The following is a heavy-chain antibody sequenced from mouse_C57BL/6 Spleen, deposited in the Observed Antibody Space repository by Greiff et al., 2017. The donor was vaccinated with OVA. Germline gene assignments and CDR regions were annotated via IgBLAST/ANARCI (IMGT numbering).Heavy chain of an antibody. CDR2: INPYNGGT. V-gene: IGHV1-19*01. J-gene: IGHJ1*03. D-gene: IGHD1-1*01. CDR3: ATSGSPYWYFDV. CDR1: GYTFTDYY. Sequence: VQLQQSGPVLVKPGASVKMSCKASGYTFTDYYMNWVKQSHGKSLEWIGVINPYNGGTSYNQKFKGKATLTVDKSSSTAYMELNSLTSEDSAVYYCATSGSPYWYFDVWGTGTTVTVSS.